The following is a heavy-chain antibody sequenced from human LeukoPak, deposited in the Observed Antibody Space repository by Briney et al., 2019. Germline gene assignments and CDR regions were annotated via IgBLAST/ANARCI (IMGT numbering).Heavy chain of an antibody. CDR2: ISSSSSTI. J-gene: IGHJ4*02. CDR3: AARSSGNPYS. CDR1: GSTFSSYS. D-gene: IGHD1-26*01. V-gene: IGHV3-48*01. Sequence: PGGSLRLSCAASGSTFSSYSMKWVRQAPGKGLEWVSYISSSSSTIYYADSVKGRFTISRDNAKNSLYLQMNSLRAEDTAVYYCAARSSGNPYSWGQGTLVTVSS.